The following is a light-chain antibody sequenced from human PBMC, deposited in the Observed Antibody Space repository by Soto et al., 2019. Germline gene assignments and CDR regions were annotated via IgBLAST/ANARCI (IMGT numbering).Light chain of an antibody. J-gene: IGKJ2*01. CDR1: QGIRND. Sequence: AIQMTQSPSSLSASVGDRVTITCRASQGIRNDLGWYQQKPGKAPKLLIYAASSLQSGVPSRFSGSGSGTDFTLTISSLQPEDFGFYYCQQYNEWPRTFGQGTKVEI. CDR2: AAS. V-gene: IGKV1-6*01. CDR3: QQYNEWPRT.